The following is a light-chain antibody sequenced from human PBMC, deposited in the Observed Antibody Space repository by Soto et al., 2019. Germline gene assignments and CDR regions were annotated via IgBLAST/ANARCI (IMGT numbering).Light chain of an antibody. CDR3: QQYNNWPPMYT. CDR1: QSVGSN. J-gene: IGKJ2*01. V-gene: IGKV3-15*01. CDR2: EAS. Sequence: EIVMTQSPATLSVSPGERATLSCRASQSVGSNLAWYQQKPGQAPRLLIYEASTRATGIPARFSGSGSATEFTLTISSLQSEDFAVYYCQQYNNWPPMYTFGHGTKLEIK.